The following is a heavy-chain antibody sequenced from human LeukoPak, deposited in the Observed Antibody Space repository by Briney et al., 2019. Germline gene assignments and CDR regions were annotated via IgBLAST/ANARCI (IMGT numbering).Heavy chain of an antibody. CDR3: AREEVGGSGSYYYGMDV. Sequence: ASVKVSCKASGYTFTSYYMHLVRQAPGPRSEWMGIINPSGGSTSYAQQFQRRDTMTRDTSTSTVYMELSSLRSEDTAVYYCAREEVGGSGSYYYGMDVWGKGTTGTVSS. D-gene: IGHD3-10*01. CDR2: INPSGGST. J-gene: IGHJ6*04. V-gene: IGHV1-46*01. CDR1: GYTFTSYY.